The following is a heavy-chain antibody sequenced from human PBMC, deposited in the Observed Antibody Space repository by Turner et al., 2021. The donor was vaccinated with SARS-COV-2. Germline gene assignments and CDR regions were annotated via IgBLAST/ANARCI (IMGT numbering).Heavy chain of an antibody. V-gene: IGHV3-53*02. CDR2: ICRGST. Sequence: EVQLVETGGGSIQPGGSRRLSCAVSGSTFSSNCMSWVRQAPGKGLEWVSVICRGSTYYADSVRGRFSISRDNSKNSLYLQMNSLRAEDTAVYYCAGEGYCSGGTCEGPFDFWGQGTLVTVSS. J-gene: IGHJ4*02. D-gene: IGHD2-15*01. CDR1: GSTFSSNC. CDR3: AGEGYCSGGTCEGPFDF.